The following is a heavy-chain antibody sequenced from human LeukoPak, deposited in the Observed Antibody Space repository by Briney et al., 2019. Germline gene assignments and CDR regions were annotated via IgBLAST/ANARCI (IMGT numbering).Heavy chain of an antibody. J-gene: IGHJ4*02. CDR3: ARDTFADYYDSSGYDYFDY. CDR1: GYTFTSYG. Sequence: GASVKVSCXASGYTFTSYGISWVRQAPGQGLEWMGWISAYNGNTNYAQKLQGRVTMTTDTSTSTAYMELRSLRSDDTAVYYCARDTFADYYDSSGYDYFDYWGQGTLVTVSS. CDR2: ISAYNGNT. D-gene: IGHD3-22*01. V-gene: IGHV1-18*01.